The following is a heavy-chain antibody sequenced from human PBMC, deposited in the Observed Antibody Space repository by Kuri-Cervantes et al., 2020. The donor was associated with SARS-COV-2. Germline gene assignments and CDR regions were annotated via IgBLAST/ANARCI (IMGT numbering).Heavy chain of an antibody. CDR3: ARDSSNYYDSSGPPKVGWFDP. CDR1: GFTFSSYG. V-gene: IGHV3-33*01. CDR2: IWYDGSNK. D-gene: IGHD3-22*01. J-gene: IGHJ5*02. Sequence: GESLKISCAASGFTFSSYGMHWVRQAPGKGLEWVAVIWYDGSNKYYADSVKGRFTISRDNSKNTLYLQMNSLRAEDTAVYYCARDSSNYYDSSGPPKVGWFDPWGQGTLVTVSS.